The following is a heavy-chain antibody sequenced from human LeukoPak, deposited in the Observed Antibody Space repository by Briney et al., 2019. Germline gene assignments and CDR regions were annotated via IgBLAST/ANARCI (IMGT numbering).Heavy chain of an antibody. CDR1: GFTFSSYS. CDR3: ARDSGYSSGWYPGYYYYGMDV. V-gene: IGHV3-48*01. D-gene: IGHD6-19*01. J-gene: IGHJ6*02. Sequence: GGSLRLSCAASGFTFSSYSMNWVRQAPGKGLEWVSYISSSSSTIYYADSVKGRFTISRDNAKNTLYLQMNSLRAEDTAVYYCARDSGYSSGWYPGYYYYGMDVWGQGTTVTVSS. CDR2: ISSSSSTI.